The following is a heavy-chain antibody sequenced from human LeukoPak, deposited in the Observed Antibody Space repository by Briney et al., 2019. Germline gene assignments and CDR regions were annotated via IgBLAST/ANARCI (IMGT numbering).Heavy chain of an antibody. CDR1: GGSSSGYY. J-gene: IGHJ3*02. CDR2: INHSGST. D-gene: IGHD3-10*01. Sequence: SETLSLTCAVYGGSSSGYYWSWIRQPPGKGLEWIGEINHSGSTNYNPSLKSRVTISVDTSKNQFSLKLSSVTAADTAVYYCARRPYYYGSGEYAFDIWGQGTMVTVSS. CDR3: ARRPYYYGSGEYAFDI. V-gene: IGHV4-34*01.